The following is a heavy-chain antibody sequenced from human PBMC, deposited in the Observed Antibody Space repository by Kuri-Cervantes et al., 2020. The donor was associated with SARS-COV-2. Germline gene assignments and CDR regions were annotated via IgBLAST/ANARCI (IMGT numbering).Heavy chain of an antibody. D-gene: IGHD6-13*01. Sequence: GESLKISCAASGFTFSSYGMHWVRQAPGKGLEWVAFIRYDGSNKYYADSVKGRFTISRDNSKNTLYLQMNSLRSEDTAVYYCARDQVSAAAGTGGSDYWGQGTLVTVSS. CDR3: ARDQVSAAAGTGGSDY. CDR1: GFTFSSYG. J-gene: IGHJ4*02. V-gene: IGHV3-30*02. CDR2: IRYDGSNK.